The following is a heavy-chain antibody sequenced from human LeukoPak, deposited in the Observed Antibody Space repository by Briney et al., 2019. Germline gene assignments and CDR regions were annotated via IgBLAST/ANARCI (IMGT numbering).Heavy chain of an antibody. CDR1: GSTFSSYG. D-gene: IGHD4-17*01. J-gene: IGHJ4*02. CDR3: AKYGDYKDFDY. V-gene: IGHV3-33*06. Sequence: GKSLRLSCAASGSTFSSYGMHWVRQAPGKGLEWVAVIWYDGSNKYYADSVKGRFTISRDNSKNTLYLQMSSLSPEDTAVYYCAKYGDYKDFDYWGQGTLVTVSS. CDR2: IWYDGSNK.